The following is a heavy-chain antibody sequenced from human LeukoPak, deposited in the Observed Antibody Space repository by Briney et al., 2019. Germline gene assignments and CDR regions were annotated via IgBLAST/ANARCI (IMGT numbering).Heavy chain of an antibody. J-gene: IGHJ4*02. CDR1: GPKFRDRT. V-gene: IGHV3-7*03. Sequence: PGGSLRLSCPGSGPKFRDRTMNWIRQAPRKGLEWVANIKQDGSEKYYVDSVKGRFTISRDNAKNSLYLQMNSLRAEDTAVYYCAKDHSESSGWYYFDYWGQGTLVTVSS. CDR3: AKDHSESSGWYYFDY. D-gene: IGHD6-19*01. CDR2: IKQDGSEK.